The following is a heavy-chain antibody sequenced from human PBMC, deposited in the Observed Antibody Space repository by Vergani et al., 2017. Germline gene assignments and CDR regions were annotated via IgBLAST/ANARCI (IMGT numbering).Heavy chain of an antibody. CDR2: IIPIFGTT. Sequence: QVQLVQSGAEVKTPGSSVKVSCKTSGGSFSSYPISWVRQAPGQGLEGMGGIIPIFGTTNYTQKFHGRVSISADESTSTAYMELSSLRSDDTAVYYCARDFHGGGSDWGQGTLVTVSS. CDR3: ARDFHGGGSD. J-gene: IGHJ4*02. V-gene: IGHV1-69*12. CDR1: GGSFSSYP. D-gene: IGHD2-15*01.